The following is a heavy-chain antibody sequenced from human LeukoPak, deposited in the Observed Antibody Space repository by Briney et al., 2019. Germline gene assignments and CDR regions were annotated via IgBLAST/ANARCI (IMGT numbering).Heavy chain of an antibody. Sequence: SETLSLTCAVYGGSFSGYYWSWIRQPPGKGLEWIGEINHSGSTNYNPSLKSRVTISVDTSKNQFSLKLSSVTAADTAVYYCARVRSSSGWYKDAFDIWGQGTMVTVSS. CDR2: INHSGST. V-gene: IGHV4-34*01. CDR1: GGSFSGYY. D-gene: IGHD6-19*01. CDR3: ARVRSSSGWYKDAFDI. J-gene: IGHJ3*02.